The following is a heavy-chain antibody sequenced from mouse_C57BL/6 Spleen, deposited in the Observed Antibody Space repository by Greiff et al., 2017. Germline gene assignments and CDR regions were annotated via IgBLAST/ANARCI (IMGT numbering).Heavy chain of an antibody. CDR1: GYTFTSYW. Sequence: VQLQQSGAELAKPGASVKLSCTASGYTFTSYWMHWVKQRPGQGLEWIGYINPSSGYTKYNQKVKDKATLTADTSSSTAYMQLSSLTYEDSAVYYCARSLYGNYVDYWGQGTTLTVSS. D-gene: IGHD2-1*01. J-gene: IGHJ2*01. V-gene: IGHV1-7*01. CDR2: INPSSGYT. CDR3: ARSLYGNYVDY.